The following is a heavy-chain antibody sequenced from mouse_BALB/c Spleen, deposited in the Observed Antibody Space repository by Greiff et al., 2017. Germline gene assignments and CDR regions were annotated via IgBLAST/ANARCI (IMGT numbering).Heavy chain of an antibody. CDR2: ISSGSSTI. CDR3: ARGPGYD. D-gene: IGHD2-2*01. V-gene: IGHV5-17*02. Sequence: EVQRVESGGGLVQPGGSRKLSCAASGFTFSSFGMHWVRQAPEKGLEWVAYISSGSSTIDYADTVKGRFTISRDNPKNTLFLQMTSLRSEDTAMYYCARGPGYDWGQGTLVTVSA. J-gene: IGHJ3*01. CDR1: GFTFSSFG.